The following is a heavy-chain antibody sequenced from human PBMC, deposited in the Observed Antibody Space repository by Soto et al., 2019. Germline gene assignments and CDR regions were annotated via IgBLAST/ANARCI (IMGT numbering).Heavy chain of an antibody. Sequence: SETLSLTCAVYGGSFSGYYWSWIRQPPGKGLEWIGGINHSGSTTYNPSLNSRVTISVDMSKNQFSLKLTSVTAADTAVYYCASGMDRAKIAYWGQGTLVTVSS. V-gene: IGHV4-34*01. CDR2: INHSGST. CDR3: ASGMDRAKIAY. CDR1: GGSFSGYY. J-gene: IGHJ4*02. D-gene: IGHD5-18*01.